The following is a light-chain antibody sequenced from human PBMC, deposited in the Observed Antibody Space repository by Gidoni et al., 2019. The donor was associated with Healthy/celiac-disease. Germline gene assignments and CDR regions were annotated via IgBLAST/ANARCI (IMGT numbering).Light chain of an antibody. Sequence: IVMTQSPLSLPVPPGEPASPSCRSSQSLLHSNGYNYLDWYLQKPGKSPPLLIYLGSNRASGVPDRFSGSGSGTDFTLKISRVEAEDVGVYYCMQALQTLSITFGQGTRLEIK. CDR2: LGS. CDR1: QSLLHSNGYNY. J-gene: IGKJ5*01. CDR3: MQALQTLSIT. V-gene: IGKV2-28*01.